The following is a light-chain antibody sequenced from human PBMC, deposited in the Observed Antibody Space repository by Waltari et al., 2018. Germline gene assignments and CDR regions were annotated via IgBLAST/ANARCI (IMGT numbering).Light chain of an antibody. Sequence: EIVLTQSPGTLSLSPGERATLSCRASQSVSRALAWYQQKPGHAPRLLICAASTRATGVPDRFSGSGSGTDFSLTISRLDPEDFAVYYCQHYVNLPVTFGQGTKVEI. J-gene: IGKJ1*01. CDR2: AAS. V-gene: IGKV3-20*01. CDR3: QHYVNLPVT. CDR1: QSVSRA.